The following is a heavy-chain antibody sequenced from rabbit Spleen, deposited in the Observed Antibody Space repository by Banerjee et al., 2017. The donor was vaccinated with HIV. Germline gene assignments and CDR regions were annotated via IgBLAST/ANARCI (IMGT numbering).Heavy chain of an antibody. Sequence: QEQLVESGGGLVQPGGSLKLSCKASGFDFSVYGLSWVRQAPGKGLEWIGYIEPIFGRTYYASWGNGRFTISSHNAQNTLYLQLNSLTAADTATYFCVRDLGYDDYSEKGYFNLWGQGTLVTVS. J-gene: IGHJ4*01. V-gene: IGHV1S47*01. CDR2: IEPIFGRT. CDR3: VRDLGYDDYSEKGYFNL. D-gene: IGHD2-1*01. CDR1: GFDFSVYG.